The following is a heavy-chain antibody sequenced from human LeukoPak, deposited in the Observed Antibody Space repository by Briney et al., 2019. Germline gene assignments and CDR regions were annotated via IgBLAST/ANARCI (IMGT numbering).Heavy chain of an antibody. V-gene: IGHV3-21*01. Sequence: GGSLRLSCAASGFTFSSYSMNWVRQAPGKGLEWVSSISSSSSYIYYADSVKGRFTISRDNAKNSLYLQMNSLRAEDTAVYYCARDSFAVEVPAATYYYYMDVWGKGTTVTVSS. CDR1: GFTFSSYS. J-gene: IGHJ6*03. CDR2: ISSSSSYI. CDR3: ARDSFAVEVPAATYYYYMDV. D-gene: IGHD2-2*01.